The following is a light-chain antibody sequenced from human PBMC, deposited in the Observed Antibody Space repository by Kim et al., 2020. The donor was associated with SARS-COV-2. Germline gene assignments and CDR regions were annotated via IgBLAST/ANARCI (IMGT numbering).Light chain of an antibody. J-gene: IGLJ1*01. V-gene: IGLV1-47*01. CDR2: RNN. CDR1: SSNIGSNY. CDR3: AAWDDSLSAYV. Sequence: QSVLTQPPSASGTPGQRVTISCSGSSSNIGSNYVYWYQQFPGTAPKLLIYRNNQRPSGVPDRFSGSKSGTSASLAISGLRSEDEADYYCAAWDDSLSAYVFGTGTKVTVL.